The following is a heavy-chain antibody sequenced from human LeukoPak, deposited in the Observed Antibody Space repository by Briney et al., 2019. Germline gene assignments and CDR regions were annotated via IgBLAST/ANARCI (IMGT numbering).Heavy chain of an antibody. J-gene: IGHJ6*02. V-gene: IGHV3-15*01. D-gene: IGHD1-26*01. CDR3: AWDGTFYYDRAV. CDR1: GLKFSDAW. Sequence: GGSLRLSCEVSGLKFSDAWMNWVRQAPGRGLEWVGRMKSYGGGGTRDYAASVKGRFTISRDDSKNTLFLQMSSLQADDTAVYYCAWDGTFYYDRAVWGQGTTVTVS. CDR2: MKSYGGGGTR.